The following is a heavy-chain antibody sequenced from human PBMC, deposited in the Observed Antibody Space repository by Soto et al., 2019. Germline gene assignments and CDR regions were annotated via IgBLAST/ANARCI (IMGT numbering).Heavy chain of an antibody. CDR2: ISYDGSNK. D-gene: IGHD2-2*01. CDR3: ARVIKYCSSTSCYGVDYYYGMDV. CDR1: GFTFSSYA. V-gene: IGHV3-30-3*01. Sequence: QVQLVESGGGVVQPGRSLRLSCAASGFTFSSYAMHWVRQAPGKGLEWGAVISYDGSNKYYADSVKGRFTISRDNSKNTLELQMNSMRAEDTAVYYCARVIKYCSSTSCYGVDYYYGMDVWGQGTTVTVSS. J-gene: IGHJ6*02.